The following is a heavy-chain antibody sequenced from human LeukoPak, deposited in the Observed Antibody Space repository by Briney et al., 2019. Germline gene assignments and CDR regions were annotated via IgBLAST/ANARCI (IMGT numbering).Heavy chain of an antibody. D-gene: IGHD3-10*01. Sequence: SETLSLTCAVSGGSISSGGYSWSWIRQPPGKGLEWIGYIYYSGSTYYNPSLKSRVTISVDTSKNQFSLKLSSVTAADTAVYYCARNTMVRGVIDYWGQGTLVTVSS. CDR3: ARNTMVRGVIDY. CDR1: GGSISSGGYS. V-gene: IGHV4-30-4*08. CDR2: IYYSGST. J-gene: IGHJ4*02.